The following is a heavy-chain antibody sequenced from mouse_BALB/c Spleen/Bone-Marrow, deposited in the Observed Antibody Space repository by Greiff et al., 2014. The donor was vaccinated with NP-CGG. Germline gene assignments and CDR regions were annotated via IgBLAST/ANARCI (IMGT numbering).Heavy chain of an antibody. D-gene: IGHD2-4*01. CDR2: IHPSASET. J-gene: IGHJ4*01. CDR1: GYSFTSYW. CDR3: ARDDDGYYARDY. Sequence: QVQLKQSGAELVRPGASVKLSCKAPGYSFTSYWMNWVKQRPGQGLEWIGMIHPSASETRLNRKFKDKATLTVDKSSSTAYMQLSSPTSEDSAVYYCARDDDGYYARDYWGQGTSVTVSS. V-gene: IGHV1-61*01.